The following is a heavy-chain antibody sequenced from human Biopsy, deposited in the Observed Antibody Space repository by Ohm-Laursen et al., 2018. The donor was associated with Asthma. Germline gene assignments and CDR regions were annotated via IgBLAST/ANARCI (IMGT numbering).Heavy chain of an antibody. Sequence: SVKVSCKISGYSLTDLSMHWVRQAPGQGLEWMGGHDLEEGGTVNARRFQGRVTMTEDTSTDTAYMELSSLSSDDTAVYYCASDFPKDYVRYNFQFWGQGTLVTVSS. V-gene: IGHV1-24*01. J-gene: IGHJ4*02. CDR3: ASDFPKDYVRYNFQF. D-gene: IGHD4-17*01. CDR2: HDLEEGGT. CDR1: GYSLTDLS.